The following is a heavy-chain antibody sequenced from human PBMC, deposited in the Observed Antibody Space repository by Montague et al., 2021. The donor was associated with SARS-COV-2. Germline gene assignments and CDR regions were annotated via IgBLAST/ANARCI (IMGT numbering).Heavy chain of an antibody. CDR1: GDSISSYY. CDR3: ARGQLWFDY. J-gene: IGHJ4*02. CDR2: IYYSGST. Sequence: SETLSLTCTVSGDSISSYYWSRIRQSPGKGLEWIGYIYYSGSTNYNPSPKSRVTISVDTSKNQFSLKLRSVTAADTAVYYCARGQLWFDYWGQGTLVTVSS. V-gene: IGHV4-59*08. D-gene: IGHD5-18*01.